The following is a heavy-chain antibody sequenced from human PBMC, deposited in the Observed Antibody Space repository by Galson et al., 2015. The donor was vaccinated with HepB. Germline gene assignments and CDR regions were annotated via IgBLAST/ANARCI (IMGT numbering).Heavy chain of an antibody. J-gene: IGHJ4*02. CDR1: GLTFSSDS. V-gene: IGHV3-48*01. D-gene: IGHD3-9*01. CDR3: ARELRYFDWLQPTITDAYYFDY. Sequence: SLRLSCAAAGLTFSSDSMNWGRQAPGTGLEWVSYISRSSSTIYYADSVKGRFTISRDNANNSLYLQMNSLRAEDTAVYYCARELRYFDWLQPTITDAYYFDYWGQGTLVTVSS. CDR2: ISRSSSTI.